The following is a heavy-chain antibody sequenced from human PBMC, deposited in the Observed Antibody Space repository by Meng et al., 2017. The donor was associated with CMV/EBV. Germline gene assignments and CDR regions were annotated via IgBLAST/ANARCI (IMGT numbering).Heavy chain of an antibody. Sequence: GGSLRLPCAASGFTFSSYSMNWVRQAPGKGLEWVSSISSSSSYIYYADSVKGRFTISRDNAKNSLYLKMNSLRAEDTTVYYCARDSQVVTPTVILYHGMDVWGQGTTVTVSS. CDR3: ARDSQVVTPTVILYHGMDV. V-gene: IGHV3-21*01. CDR1: GFTFSSYS. D-gene: IGHD4-23*01. CDR2: ISSSSSYI. J-gene: IGHJ6*02.